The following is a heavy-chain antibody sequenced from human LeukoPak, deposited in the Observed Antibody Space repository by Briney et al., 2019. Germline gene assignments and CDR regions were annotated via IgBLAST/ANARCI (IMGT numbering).Heavy chain of an antibody. D-gene: IGHD3-22*01. V-gene: IGHV3-30*18. CDR2: ISYDGSNK. Sequence: PGGSLRLSCAASGFTFSRYGMHWVRQAPGKGLEWVAIISYDGSNKQYADSVKGRFTISRDNSKNTLHLQMNSLRVEDTAVFYCAKSWGVEYSSGFYSGVEYWGQGTLVTVSS. CDR3: AKSWGVEYSSGFYSGVEY. CDR1: GFTFSRYG. J-gene: IGHJ4*02.